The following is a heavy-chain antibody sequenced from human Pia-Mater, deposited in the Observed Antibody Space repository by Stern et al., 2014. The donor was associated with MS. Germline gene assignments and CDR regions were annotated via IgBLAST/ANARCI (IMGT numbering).Heavy chain of an antibody. Sequence: VQLVASGGGVVQPGRSLRLSCAASGFPFSSYGMPWVRQAPGKGLEWVAVIWYDGSNKYYADSVKGRFTIARDNSKNTLYLQMNSLRAEDTAVYYCARENQRWLEPLYYFDYWGQGTLVTVSS. CDR3: ARENQRWLEPLYYFDY. V-gene: IGHV3-33*01. D-gene: IGHD6-19*01. CDR2: IWYDGSNK. CDR1: GFPFSSYG. J-gene: IGHJ4*02.